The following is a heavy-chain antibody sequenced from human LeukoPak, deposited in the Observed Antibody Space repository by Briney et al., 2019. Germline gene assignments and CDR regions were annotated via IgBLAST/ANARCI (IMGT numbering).Heavy chain of an antibody. Sequence: GGSLRLSCAASGFTFSNYSMHWVRQAPGKGLEWVSCISSSGSYIYYADSVKGRSTISRDNAKKSLYLQMNGLRAEDTAVYYCAFPAIGSGWYNPLDYWGQGTLVTVSS. V-gene: IGHV3-21*01. CDR2: ISSSGSYI. D-gene: IGHD6-19*01. CDR3: AFPAIGSGWYNPLDY. J-gene: IGHJ4*02. CDR1: GFTFSNYS.